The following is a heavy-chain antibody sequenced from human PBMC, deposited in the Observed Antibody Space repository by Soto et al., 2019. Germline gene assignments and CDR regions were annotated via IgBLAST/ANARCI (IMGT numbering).Heavy chain of an antibody. V-gene: IGHV4-34*01. Sequence: PSETLSLTCAVYGGSFSGYYWSWIRQPPGKGLEWIGEINHSGSTNYNPSLKSRVTISVDTSKNQFSLKLSSVTAADTAVYYCARGPLLLWFGEFPYYYGMDVWGRGTTVTVSS. D-gene: IGHD3-10*01. CDR3: ARGPLLLWFGEFPYYYGMDV. CDR2: INHSGST. J-gene: IGHJ6*02. CDR1: GGSFSGYY.